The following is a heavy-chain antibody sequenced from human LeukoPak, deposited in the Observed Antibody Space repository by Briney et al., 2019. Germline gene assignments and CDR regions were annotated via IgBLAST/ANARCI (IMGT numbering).Heavy chain of an antibody. J-gene: IGHJ4*02. CDR1: GGTFSSYA. CDR2: IIPIFGTA. CDR3: AARPYSSSWYDPYYSDY. D-gene: IGHD6-13*01. V-gene: IGHV1-69*01. Sequence: ASVKVSCKASGGTFSSYAISWVRQAPGQGLEWMGGIIPIFGTANYAQKFQGRVTITADESTSTAYMELSSLRSEDTAVYYCAARPYSSSWYDPYYSDYWGQGTLVTVSS.